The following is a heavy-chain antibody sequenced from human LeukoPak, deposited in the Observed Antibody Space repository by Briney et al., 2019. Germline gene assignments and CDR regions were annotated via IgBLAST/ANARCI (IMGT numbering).Heavy chain of an antibody. D-gene: IGHD6-13*01. Sequence: GGSLRLSCAASGFTCSSYSMNWVRQAPGKGLEWVGRIKSKTDGGTTDYAAPVKGRFTISRDDSKNTLYLQMNSLKTEDTAAYYCTTDLYSSSFWYFQHWGQGTLVTVSP. J-gene: IGHJ1*01. CDR3: TTDLYSSSFWYFQH. CDR2: IKSKTDGGTT. CDR1: GFTCSSYS. V-gene: IGHV3-15*01.